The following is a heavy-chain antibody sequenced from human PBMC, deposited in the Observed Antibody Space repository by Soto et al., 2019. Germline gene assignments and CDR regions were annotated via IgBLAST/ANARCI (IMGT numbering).Heavy chain of an antibody. Sequence: PGGSLILSCAVSGFTFSNYAMTWVRQAPGKGLEWVSVMSGNGGRILYADSVKGRFTISRDNSKNTLYLQMNSLRLEDTAVYYCVKDPVSGGTGGDWFDYWGQGTLVTVSS. J-gene: IGHJ4*02. CDR2: MSGNGGRI. CDR3: VKDPVSGGTGGDWFDY. D-gene: IGHD2-21*02. V-gene: IGHV3-23*01. CDR1: GFTFSNYA.